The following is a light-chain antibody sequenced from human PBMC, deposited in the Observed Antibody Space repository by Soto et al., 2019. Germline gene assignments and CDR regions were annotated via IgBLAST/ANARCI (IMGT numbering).Light chain of an antibody. CDR1: QSVSSTY. Sequence: EIVLTQSPGTLSLSPGERATLSCRASQSVSSTYLAWYQQKPGQAPTLLIYGASSRATGIPDRFSGSGSGTGFTLTISRLEPEDFAVYYCQQYGDSPRTFGQGTNVEIK. CDR3: QQYGDSPRT. CDR2: GAS. V-gene: IGKV3-20*01. J-gene: IGKJ1*01.